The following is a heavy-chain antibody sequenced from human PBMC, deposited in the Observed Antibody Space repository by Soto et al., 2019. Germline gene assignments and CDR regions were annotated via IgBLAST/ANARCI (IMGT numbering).Heavy chain of an antibody. V-gene: IGHV3-33*01. Sequence: PGWSLRLSCAASGFTFITYGFNWVRQAPGKGLEWVAVIWYDGNTKYYADSVKGRFTISRDNSKNTLYLQMNSLTAEDTAVYYCARPLVAPVAGPYYYGMDVWGQGTTVTVS. CDR2: IWYDGNTK. CDR1: GFTFITYG. J-gene: IGHJ6*02. CDR3: ARPLVAPVAGPYYYGMDV. D-gene: IGHD6-19*01.